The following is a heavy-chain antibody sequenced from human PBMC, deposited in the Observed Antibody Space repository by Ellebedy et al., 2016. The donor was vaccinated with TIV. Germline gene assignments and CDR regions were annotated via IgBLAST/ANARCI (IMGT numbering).Heavy chain of an antibody. V-gene: IGHV3-7*01. J-gene: IGHJ4*02. D-gene: IGHD6-19*01. CDR2: IKQDGSEK. CDR1: GFTFTSYA. CDR3: ASGITLAGTGGY. Sequence: GESLKISCAASGFTFTSYAMTWVRQAPGKGLEWVANIKQDGSEKYYVDSVKGRFTISRDNAKNSLSLQMISLRAEDTAVYYCASGITLAGTGGYWGQGTLVTVSS.